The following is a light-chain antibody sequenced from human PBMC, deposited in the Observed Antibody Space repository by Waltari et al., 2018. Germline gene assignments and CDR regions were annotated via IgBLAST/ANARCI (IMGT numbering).Light chain of an antibody. CDR3: QHYVRLPAT. Sequence: EIVLTQSPGTLSLSPGERATLSCRASQSVSRALAWYQQKPGQAPRLLIYGTSNRGTGIPDRFSGSGSGTDFSLTISRLEPEDVAVYFCQHYVRLPATFGQGTKVEIK. J-gene: IGKJ1*01. CDR1: QSVSRA. CDR2: GTS. V-gene: IGKV3-20*01.